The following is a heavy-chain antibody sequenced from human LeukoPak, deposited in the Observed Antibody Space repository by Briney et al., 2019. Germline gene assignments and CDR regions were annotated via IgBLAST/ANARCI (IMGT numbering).Heavy chain of an antibody. CDR2: IYYSGST. Sequence: SETLSLTCAVYGGSFIDYSWSWFRQPPGKGLEWIATIYYSGSTYYNASLKSRITIAVDTSKSQFSLKLSSVTAADTAVYYCARLNYYGFDYWGQGTLVTFSS. J-gene: IGHJ4*02. V-gene: IGHV4-34*01. CDR1: GGSFIDYS. D-gene: IGHD1-26*01. CDR3: ARLNYYGFDY.